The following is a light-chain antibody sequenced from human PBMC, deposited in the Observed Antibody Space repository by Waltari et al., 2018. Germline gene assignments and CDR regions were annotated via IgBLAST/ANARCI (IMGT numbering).Light chain of an antibody. CDR3: CSYAGSYTLI. J-gene: IGLJ2*01. CDR1: SGDVGGYNF. CDR2: DVN. V-gene: IGLV2-11*01. Sequence: QSALTQPRSVSGSPGQSVTISCTGTSGDVGGYNFFPWYQHHPGKAPKVLIYDVNERPSGVPDRFSGSKSGNTASLTISGLQPEDEADYYCCSYAGSYTLIFGGGTKLTVL.